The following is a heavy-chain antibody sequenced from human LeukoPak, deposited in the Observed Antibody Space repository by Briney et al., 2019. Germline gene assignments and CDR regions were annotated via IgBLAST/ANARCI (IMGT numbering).Heavy chain of an antibody. D-gene: IGHD3-22*01. CDR2: IYPGDSET. V-gene: IGHV5-51*01. J-gene: IGHJ4*02. CDR3: ARTIAFYYDSSSYMDF. Sequence: GESLKISCKGSGYSFTSYWIGWVRQMPGKGLEWMGIIYPGDSETRSSPSFQGQVTMSADQSITTAYLQWNGLKASDTAMYFCARTIAFYYDSSSYMDFWGQGTLVIVSS. CDR1: GYSFTSYW.